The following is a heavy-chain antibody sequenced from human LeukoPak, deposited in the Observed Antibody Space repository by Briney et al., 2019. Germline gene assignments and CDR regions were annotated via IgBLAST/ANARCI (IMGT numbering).Heavy chain of an antibody. D-gene: IGHD3-22*01. CDR2: IIPIFGTA. J-gene: IGHJ4*02. CDR3: ASNPDYDSSGSPVDY. CDR1: GGTFSSYA. Sequence: LVKVSCKASGGTFSSYAISWVRQAPGQGLEWMGGIIPIFGTANYAQKFQGRVTITTDESTSTAYMELSSLRSEDTAVYYCASNPDYDSSGSPVDYWGQGTLVTV. V-gene: IGHV1-69*05.